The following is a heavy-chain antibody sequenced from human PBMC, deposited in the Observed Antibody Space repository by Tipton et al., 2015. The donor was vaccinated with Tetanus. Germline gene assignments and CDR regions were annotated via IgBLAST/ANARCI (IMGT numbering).Heavy chain of an antibody. Sequence: TLSLTCDVSGGSLGSDGYSWGWIRQPAGKGLEWIGRTYIRGTTTYNPSLKSRVTISVDTSENQMSLRLTSVTAADTAVYYCARDRGDTGTVNWFDPWGQGTLVTVSS. CDR1: GGSLGSDGYS. CDR3: ARDRGDTGTVNWFDP. D-gene: IGHD1-1*01. V-gene: IGHV4-61*02. CDR2: TYIRGTT. J-gene: IGHJ5*02.